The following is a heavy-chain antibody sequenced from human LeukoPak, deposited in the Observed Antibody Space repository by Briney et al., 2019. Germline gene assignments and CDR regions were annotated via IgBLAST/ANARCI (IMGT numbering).Heavy chain of an antibody. CDR1: GGSISSSTYY. CDR3: VRGDPYWFDS. CDR2: IYYSGST. Sequence: SETLSLTCNVSGGSISSSTYYWGWIRQPPGKGLEWIASIYYSGSTYPNPSLQSRVTISKDTSQNQFSLDLKSVTATDTAVYYCVRGDPYWFDSWGQGILLTVSS. V-gene: IGHV4-39*01. J-gene: IGHJ5*01.